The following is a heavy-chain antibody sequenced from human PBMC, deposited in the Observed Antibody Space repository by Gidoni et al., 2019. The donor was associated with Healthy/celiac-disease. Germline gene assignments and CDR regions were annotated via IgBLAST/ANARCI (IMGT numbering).Heavy chain of an antibody. V-gene: IGHV3-9*01. CDR3: AKDLLEFSGWYRGLDY. J-gene: IGHJ4*02. Sequence: EVQLVESGGGLVQPGRSLRLSCSASGFTFDAYAMHWVRQPPGKGLEWVSGISWNSGSIGYADSVKGRFTISRDNAKNSLYLQMNSLRAEDTALYYCAKDLLEFSGWYRGLDYWGQGTLVTVSS. CDR1: GFTFDAYA. D-gene: IGHD6-19*01. CDR2: ISWNSGSI.